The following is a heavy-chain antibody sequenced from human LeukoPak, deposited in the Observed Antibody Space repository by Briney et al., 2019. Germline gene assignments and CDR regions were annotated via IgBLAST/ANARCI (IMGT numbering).Heavy chain of an antibody. CDR3: ARIPYVDIVAAAFYFDC. V-gene: IGHV4-59*01. J-gene: IGHJ4*02. CDR1: GGSISSYY. CDR2: IYYSGST. Sequence: SETQSLTCTVSGGSISSYYWSWIRQPPGKGLEWIGYIYYSGSTNYNPSLKSRVTISVDTSKNQFSLKLSSVTAADTAVYYCARIPYVDIVAAAFYFDCWGQGTLVTVSS. D-gene: IGHD5-12*01.